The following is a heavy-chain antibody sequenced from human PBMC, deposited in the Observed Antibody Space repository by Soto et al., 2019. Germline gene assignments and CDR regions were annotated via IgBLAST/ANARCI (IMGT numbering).Heavy chain of an antibody. CDR3: AKPPDYNWNDY. D-gene: IGHD1-20*01. CDR2: VSGSGGST. V-gene: IGHV3-23*01. CDR1: GFTFSSYG. Sequence: GGSLRLSCAASGFTFSSYGMHWVRQAPGKGLEWISAVSGSGGSTYYADSVKGRFTISRDNSKDTLYLQMNNLRAEDTAVYYCAKPPDYNWNDYWGQGTLVTVSS. J-gene: IGHJ4*02.